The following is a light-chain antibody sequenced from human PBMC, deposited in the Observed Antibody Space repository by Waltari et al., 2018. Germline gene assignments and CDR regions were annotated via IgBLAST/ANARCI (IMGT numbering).Light chain of an antibody. Sequence: DIQMTQSPSNLSASVGDSLTITCRASQSVFDWLAWYQQKPGKAPKLLIYQASTLQNGVPSRFRASGSGTVFTLTINTLQPDDFATYYCQEYNSNSWTFGQGTKVEIK. CDR3: QEYNSNSWT. CDR1: QSVFDW. CDR2: QAS. J-gene: IGKJ1*01. V-gene: IGKV1-5*03.